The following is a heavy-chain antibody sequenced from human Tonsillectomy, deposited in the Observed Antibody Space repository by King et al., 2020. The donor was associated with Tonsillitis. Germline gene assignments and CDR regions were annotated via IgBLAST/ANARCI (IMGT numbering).Heavy chain of an antibody. CDR1: GFTFSSYS. Sequence: VQLVESGGGFVQPGGSLRLSCAASGFTFSSYSINWVRQAPGKGLEWVSYISSSSITIYYADSVKGRFTISRDNAKNSLYLQMKSLRDEDTAVYYCAAPYYDILTGYYSAAFDIWGQGTMVTVSS. CDR2: ISSSSITI. D-gene: IGHD3-9*01. V-gene: IGHV3-48*02. J-gene: IGHJ3*02. CDR3: AAPYYDILTGYYSAAFDI.